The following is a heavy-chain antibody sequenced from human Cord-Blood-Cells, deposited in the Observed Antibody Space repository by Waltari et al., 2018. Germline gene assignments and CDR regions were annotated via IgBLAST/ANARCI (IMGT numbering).Heavy chain of an antibody. CDR2: IILILGTA. CDR1: GGTFSTYA. J-gene: IGHJ3*01. Sequence: QVQLVLSGPDVKKPGSSVQLSCKASGGTFSTYATSWVRQAPGQGLEWMGGIILILGTANYAQKYQVRGTITADKSESTAYMALSSLRSEDACVYYCAIDCDGSGNYGFYYWGQRTMGTVSS. D-gene: IGHD3-10*01. V-gene: IGHV1-69*06. CDR3: AIDCDGSGNYGFYY.